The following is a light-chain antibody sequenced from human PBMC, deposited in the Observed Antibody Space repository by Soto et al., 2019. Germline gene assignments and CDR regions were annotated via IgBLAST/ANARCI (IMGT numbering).Light chain of an antibody. CDR2: DND. J-gene: IGLJ1*01. V-gene: IGLV1-51*01. CDR1: SSNIGSNY. CDR3: GTWDNLRAGAI. Sequence: VLTQSPSVSAAPGQTVTISCSGGSSNIGSNYVSWYQQIPGAAPKVLIYDNDKRPSGIPDRFSGSKSGTSATLRITGLQTGDEADYYCGTWDNLRAGAIFGTGTKVTVL.